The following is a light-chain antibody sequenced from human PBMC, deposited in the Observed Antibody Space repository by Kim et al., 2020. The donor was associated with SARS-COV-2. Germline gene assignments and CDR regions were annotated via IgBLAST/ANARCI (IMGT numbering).Light chain of an antibody. J-gene: IGLJ1*01. V-gene: IGLV3-21*04. CDR3: QVWDVISDHYV. CDR1: NMRGKS. CDR2: YDR. Sequence: ARGEKAWITCEGKNMRGKSVHWYRRRPGQAHVLVIYYDRDRPSGIPERFSGSKSASTATLTISRVEAGDEAYYYCQVWDVISDHYVFGTGTKGTVL.